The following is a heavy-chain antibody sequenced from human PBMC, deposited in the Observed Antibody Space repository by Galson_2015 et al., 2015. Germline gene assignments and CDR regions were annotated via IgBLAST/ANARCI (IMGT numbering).Heavy chain of an antibody. Sequence: ETLSLTCAVYGGSFSGYYWSWIRQPPGKGLEWIGEINHSGSTNYNPSLKSRVTISVDTSKNQFSLKLSSVTAADTAVYYCARALYSRAYNWFDPWGQGTLVTVSS. V-gene: IGHV4-34*01. J-gene: IGHJ5*02. CDR1: GGSFSGYY. D-gene: IGHD6-13*01. CDR2: INHSGST. CDR3: ARALYSRAYNWFDP.